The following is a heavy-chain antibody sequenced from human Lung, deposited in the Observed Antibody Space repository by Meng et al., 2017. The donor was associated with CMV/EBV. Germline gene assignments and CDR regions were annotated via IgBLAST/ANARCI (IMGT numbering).Heavy chain of an antibody. CDR2: ISSSSSYI. J-gene: IGHJ4*02. CDR3: ARDVCGRDDFWSGCYDY. D-gene: IGHD3-3*01. V-gene: IGHV3-21*01. Sequence: SCAASGFTFSSYSMNWVRQAPGKGLEWVSSISSSSSYIYYADSVKGRFTIPRDNAKNSLYLQMNSLRAEDTAVYYCARDVCGRDDFWSGCYDYWGQGXLVTVSS. CDR1: GFTFSSYS.